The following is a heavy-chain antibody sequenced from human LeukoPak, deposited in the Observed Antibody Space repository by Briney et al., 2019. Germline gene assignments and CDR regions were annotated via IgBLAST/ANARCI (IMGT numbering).Heavy chain of an antibody. D-gene: IGHD2-21*01. CDR1: GFTFSSYA. J-gene: IGHJ4*02. CDR2: ISGSGGST. Sequence: PGGSLRLSCAASGFTFSSYAMSWVRQAPGKGLEWVSAISGSGGSTYYADSVKGRFTISRDNSKDTLFLQMNSLRAEDTALYYCARGHIVVVIASSGDFDYWGQGTLVTVSS. V-gene: IGHV3-23*01. CDR3: ARGHIVVVIASSGDFDY.